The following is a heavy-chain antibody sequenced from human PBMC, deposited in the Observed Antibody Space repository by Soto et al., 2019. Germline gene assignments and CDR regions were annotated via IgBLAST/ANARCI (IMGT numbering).Heavy chain of an antibody. CDR3: ARHGDILPIYRGYYYMDV. J-gene: IGHJ6*03. V-gene: IGHV5-51*01. CDR1: GYSFTSYW. D-gene: IGHD3-9*01. CDR2: IYPGDSDT. Sequence: PGESLKISCKGSGYSFTSYWIGWVRQMPGKGLEWMGIIYPGDSDTRYSPSFQGQVTISADKSISTAYLQWSSLKASDTAMYYCARHGDILPIYRGYYYMDVWGKGTTVTVSS.